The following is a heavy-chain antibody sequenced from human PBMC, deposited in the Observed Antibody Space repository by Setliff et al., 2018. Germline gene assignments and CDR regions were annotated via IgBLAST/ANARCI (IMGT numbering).Heavy chain of an antibody. CDR3: ARLYYDYVWGSYRLYYYYGMDV. Sequence: GASVKVSCKASGYTFTSYDINWVRQATGQGLEWMGWMNPNSGNTGYAQKFQGRVTMTRNTSISTAYMELSGLRSEGTAVYYCARLYYDYVWGSYRLYYYYGMDVWGQGTTVTVSS. V-gene: IGHV1-8*02. CDR2: MNPNSGNT. D-gene: IGHD3-16*02. J-gene: IGHJ6*02. CDR1: GYTFTSYD.